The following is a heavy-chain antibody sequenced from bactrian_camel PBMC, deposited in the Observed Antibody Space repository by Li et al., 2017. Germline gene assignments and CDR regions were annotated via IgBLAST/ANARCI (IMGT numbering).Heavy chain of an antibody. D-gene: IGHD3*01. J-gene: IGHJ4*01. CDR3: ARSSGRYCLLKLRDFII. V-gene: IGHV3S54*01. CDR1: GGTTSGLTIREVC. CDR2: IYTGGGST. Sequence: HVQLVESGGGSMQAGESLKLSCAASGGTTSGLTIREVCMGWFRQAPGKQREPVAIIYTGGGSTSYADSVKGRFAISQDNARETVYLQMNSLKPEDSAMYYCARSSGRYCLLKLRDFIIWGQGTQVTVS.